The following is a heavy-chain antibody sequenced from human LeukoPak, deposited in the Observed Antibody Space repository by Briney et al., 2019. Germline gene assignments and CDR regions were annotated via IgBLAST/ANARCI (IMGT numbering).Heavy chain of an antibody. J-gene: IGHJ6*02. D-gene: IGHD3-10*01. CDR1: GGSISSSSYY. CDR3: ARVSVTYYYYGMDV. V-gene: IGHV4-39*07. CDR2: IYYSGST. Sequence: SETLSLTCTVSGGSISSSSYYWGWIRQPPGKGLEWIGSIYYSGSTYYNPSLKSRVTISVDTSKNQFSLKLSSVTAADTAVYYCARVSVTYYYYGMDVWGQGTTVTVSS.